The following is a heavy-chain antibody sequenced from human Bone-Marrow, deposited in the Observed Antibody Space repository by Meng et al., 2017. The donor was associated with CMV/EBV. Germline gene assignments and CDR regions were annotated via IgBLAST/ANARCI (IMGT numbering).Heavy chain of an antibody. Sequence: GSLKVSCKASGYTFTSYYMHWVRQAPGQGLEWMGIINPSGGSTSYAQKFQGRVTMTRDTSTSTVYMELSSLRSEDTAVYYCARDLGYCSSTSCFPAYDYGMDVWGQGTTVTVSS. D-gene: IGHD2-2*01. CDR2: INPSGGST. J-gene: IGHJ6*02. CDR3: ARDLGYCSSTSCFPAYDYGMDV. CDR1: GYTFTSYY. V-gene: IGHV1-46*01.